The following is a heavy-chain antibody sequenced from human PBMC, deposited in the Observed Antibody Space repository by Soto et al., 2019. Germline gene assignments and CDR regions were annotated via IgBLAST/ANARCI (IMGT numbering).Heavy chain of an antibody. D-gene: IGHD4-17*01. V-gene: IGHV3-23*01. Sequence: GGSLRLSCGATGFTLRTNGMIWVRQAPGKGLEWVSSVSGSGDDTWYAASLKGRFTISRDNSKNTLYLQMNSLRAEDTALDYCAGHGGYSYLGQGTLVTVSS. CDR2: VSGSGDDT. J-gene: IGHJ4*02. CDR3: AGHGGYSY. CDR1: GFTLRTNG.